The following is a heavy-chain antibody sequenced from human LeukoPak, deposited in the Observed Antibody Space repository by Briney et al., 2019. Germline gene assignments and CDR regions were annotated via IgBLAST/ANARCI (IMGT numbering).Heavy chain of an antibody. CDR2: MDPCGTQK. V-gene: IGHV3-7*01. CDR3: AIWTSHKQ. CDR1: GFTFHGSW. D-gene: IGHD1-1*01. Sequence: GGSLRLSHAASGFTFHGSWVNWVGQVPGKGLEWVANMDPCGTQKRYVDSVRGRFTISKDNSGTSFYLEMSSLTVDDTAIYYCAIWTSHKQGGQGTLVTVSS. J-gene: IGHJ4*02.